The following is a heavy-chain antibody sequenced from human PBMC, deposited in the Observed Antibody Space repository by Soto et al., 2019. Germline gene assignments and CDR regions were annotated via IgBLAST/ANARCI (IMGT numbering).Heavy chain of an antibody. J-gene: IGHJ5*02. CDR1: GFTFSSYS. Sequence: GGSLRLSCAASGFTFSSYSMNWVRQAPGKGLEWVSSISSSSSYIYYTDSVKDRFTISTDNAKNALYRQMSSLRAEATAVYYCARDIYDFWSGSWLDPWGQGTLVTVSA. CDR3: ARDIYDFWSGSWLDP. D-gene: IGHD3-3*01. V-gene: IGHV3-21*01. CDR2: ISSSSSYI.